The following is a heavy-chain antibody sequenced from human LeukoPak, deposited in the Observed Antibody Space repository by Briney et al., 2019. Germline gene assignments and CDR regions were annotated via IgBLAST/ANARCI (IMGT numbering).Heavy chain of an antibody. J-gene: IGHJ6*02. CDR3: ARDRLQDYYYGMDV. Sequence: SETLSLTCTVSGGSISSYYWSWFGRPQGRERRGLGYIYYSGSTNYNPSLKSRVTIPVDTSKNQFSLKLSSVTAADTAVYYCARDRLQDYYYGMDVWGQGTTVTVSS. CDR1: GGSISSYY. V-gene: IGHV4-59*01. CDR2: IYYSGST. D-gene: IGHD6-25*01.